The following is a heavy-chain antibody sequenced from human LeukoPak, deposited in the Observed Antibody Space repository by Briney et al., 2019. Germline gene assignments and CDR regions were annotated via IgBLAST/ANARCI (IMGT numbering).Heavy chain of an antibody. D-gene: IGHD2-2*01. CDR1: GYTFTVNY. Sequence: GASVKVSCKPSGYTFTVNYLHWVRQAPGQGLGWVGWMNPNSGVTGYAQNFQGRVTMTRDTSISTAYMELSSLTSDDTAVYYCTRGAGTSWFDYWGQGSLVTVSS. V-gene: IGHV1-2*02. J-gene: IGHJ4*02. CDR3: TRGAGTSWFDY. CDR2: MNPNSGVT.